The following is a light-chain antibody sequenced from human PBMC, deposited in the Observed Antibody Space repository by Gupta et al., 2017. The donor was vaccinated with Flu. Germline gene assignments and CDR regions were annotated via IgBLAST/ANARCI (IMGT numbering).Light chain of an antibody. J-gene: IGKJ2*01. CDR3: QQTYSNPST. CDR1: QNISSY. CDR2: AAS. V-gene: IGKV1-39*01. Sequence: PSSLSASVGDRVTITCRASQNISSYLNWYQQKPGKAPKLLIYAASSLQSGVPSRFSGSGSGTDFTLTISSLQPEDFATYYCQQTYSNPSTFGQGTKMEIK.